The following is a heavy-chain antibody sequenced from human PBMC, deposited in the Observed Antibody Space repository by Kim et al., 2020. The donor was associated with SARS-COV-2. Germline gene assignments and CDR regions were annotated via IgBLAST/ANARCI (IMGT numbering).Heavy chain of an antibody. CDR2: INSDNGNT. V-gene: IGHV1-3*01. CDR3: ARVSLVGDTNAFDY. D-gene: IGHD1-26*01. CDR1: GDTFTTYA. J-gene: IGHJ4*02. Sequence: VKVSCKAPGDTFTTYAMHWVRQAPGQRLEWMGWINSDNGNTKYSQKLQARVTITRDTSARTAYMELSSLTSEDTAVYYCARVSLVGDTNAFDYWGQGTLVTVSS.